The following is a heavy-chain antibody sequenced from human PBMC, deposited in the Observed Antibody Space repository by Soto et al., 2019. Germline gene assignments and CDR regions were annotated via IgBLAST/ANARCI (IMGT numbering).Heavy chain of an antibody. Sequence: ASVKVSCKASGYTFTSSAMLWARHAPGQRREWMGWINAGNGNTRYSQKFQGRGTITRDTSASTAYMELSSLRSEDTAVYYCARPGGYSSSWYAPNFDYWGQGTLVTVSS. D-gene: IGHD6-13*01. J-gene: IGHJ4*02. CDR2: INAGNGNT. CDR1: GYTFTSSA. CDR3: ARPGGYSSSWYAPNFDY. V-gene: IGHV1-3*01.